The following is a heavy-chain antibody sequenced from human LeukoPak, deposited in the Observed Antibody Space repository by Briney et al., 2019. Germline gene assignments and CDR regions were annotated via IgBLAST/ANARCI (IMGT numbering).Heavy chain of an antibody. V-gene: IGHV1-8*03. CDR3: ASGYCSGGSCYVGEYFQH. D-gene: IGHD2-15*01. Sequence: ASVKVSCKASGYTFTSYDINWVRQATGQGLEWMGWMNPNSGNTGYAQKFQGRVTITRNTSISTAYMELSSLRSEDTAVYYCASGYCSGGSCYVGEYFQHWGQGTLVTVSS. CDR1: GYTFTSYD. J-gene: IGHJ1*01. CDR2: MNPNSGNT.